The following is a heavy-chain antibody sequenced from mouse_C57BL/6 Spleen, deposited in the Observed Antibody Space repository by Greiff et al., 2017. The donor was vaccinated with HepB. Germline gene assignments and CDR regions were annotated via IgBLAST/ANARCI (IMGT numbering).Heavy chain of an antibody. CDR1: GYTFTSYW. CDR3: ARERDYGNYGAMDY. D-gene: IGHD2-1*01. Sequence: QVQLKQPGAELVKPGASVKLSCKASGYTFTSYWMHWVKQRPGQGLEWIGMIHPNSGSTNYNEKFKSKATLTVDKSSSTAYMQLSSLTSEDSAVYYCARERDYGNYGAMDYWGQGTSVTVSS. CDR2: IHPNSGST. V-gene: IGHV1-64*01. J-gene: IGHJ4*01.